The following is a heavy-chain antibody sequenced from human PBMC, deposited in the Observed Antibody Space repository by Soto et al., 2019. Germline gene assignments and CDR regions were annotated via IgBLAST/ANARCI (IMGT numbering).Heavy chain of an antibody. V-gene: IGHV6-1*01. CDR2: TYYRSKWYN. Sequence: PSQTLSLTCAISGDSVSSNSAAWNWIRQSPSRGLEWLGRTYYRSKWYNDYAVSVKSRITINPDTSKNQFSLQLNSVTAADTAVYYCARVTATANNFDYWGQGTLVTVSS. J-gene: IGHJ4*02. D-gene: IGHD2-21*02. CDR3: ARVTATANNFDY. CDR1: GDSVSSNSAA.